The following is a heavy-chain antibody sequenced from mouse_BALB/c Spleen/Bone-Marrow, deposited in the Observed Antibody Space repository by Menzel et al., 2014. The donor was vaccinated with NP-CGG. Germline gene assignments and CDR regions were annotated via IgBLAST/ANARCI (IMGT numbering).Heavy chain of an antibody. CDR1: GFTFTSYY. CDR2: INSNGDNT. Sequence: EVKLVESGGGLVKLGGSLKLSCAASGFTFTSYYMSWVRRTPEKRLELVAAINSNGDNTYYPDTMKGRFTISRDNAKNTLYLQMSSLKSEDTALFYCARRGISTAEGVGAMDYWGQGTSVTVSS. J-gene: IGHJ4*01. CDR3: ARRGISTAEGVGAMDY. D-gene: IGHD1-2*01. V-gene: IGHV5-6-2*01.